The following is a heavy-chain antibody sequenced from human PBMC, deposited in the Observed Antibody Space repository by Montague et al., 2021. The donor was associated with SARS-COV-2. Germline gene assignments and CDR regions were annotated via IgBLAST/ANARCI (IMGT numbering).Heavy chain of an antibody. CDR1: GFSITTSTMG. CDR2: IYWGDEK. CDR3: VHYASGSYYFHY. Sequence: PALVKPTQTLTLTCTFSGFSITTSTMGVGWICQPPGKALEWLALIYWGDEKCYSTSLKSRLTITKNTFKDQVVLRMTNMDPVDTATYYCVHYASGSYYFHYWGQGTLVTVSS. V-gene: IGHV2-5*02. D-gene: IGHD3-10*01. J-gene: IGHJ4*02.